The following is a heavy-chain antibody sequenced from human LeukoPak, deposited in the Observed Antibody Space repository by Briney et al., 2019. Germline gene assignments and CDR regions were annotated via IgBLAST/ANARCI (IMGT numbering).Heavy chain of an antibody. V-gene: IGHV4-31*01. CDR3: ARVVATYPFYYYGMDV. D-gene: IGHD2-2*02. Sequence: PSETLSLTCTVSGGSISSGGYYWSWIRQHPGKGLEWIGYIYYSGSTYYNPSLKSLFTISVDTSKNQFSLKLSSVTAADTAVYYCARVVATYPFYYYGMDVWGQGTTVTVSS. CDR2: IYYSGST. J-gene: IGHJ6*02. CDR1: GGSISSGGYY.